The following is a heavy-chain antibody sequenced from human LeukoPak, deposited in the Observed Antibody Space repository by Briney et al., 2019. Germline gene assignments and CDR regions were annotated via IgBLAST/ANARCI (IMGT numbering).Heavy chain of an antibody. CDR3: ARAELTAAGWFDP. CDR2: IYYSGST. J-gene: IGHJ5*02. D-gene: IGHD6-13*01. V-gene: IGHV4-31*03. Sequence: SQTLSLTCTVSGGSISSGGYYWSWIRQHPGKGLEWIGYIYYSGSTYYNPSPKSRVTISVDTSKNQFSLKLSSVTAADTAVYYCARAELTAAGWFDPWGQGTLVTVSS. CDR1: GGSISSGGYY.